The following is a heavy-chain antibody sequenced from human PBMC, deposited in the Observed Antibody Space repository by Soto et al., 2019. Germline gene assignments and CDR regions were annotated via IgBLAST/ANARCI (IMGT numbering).Heavy chain of an antibody. J-gene: IGHJ4*02. Sequence: QVQLVESGGGVVQPGRSLRLSCAASGFNFRGYGMHWVRQAPGTGLEWVAITRHDGSNTYYADSVRGRFTISRDNSKNTLYLQMNSLRVEDTAVYYCARDGVGATTYFGYFDYWGQGTPITVSS. V-gene: IGHV3-33*01. CDR1: GFNFRGYG. CDR3: ARDGVGATTYFGYFDY. D-gene: IGHD1-26*01. CDR2: TRHDGSNT.